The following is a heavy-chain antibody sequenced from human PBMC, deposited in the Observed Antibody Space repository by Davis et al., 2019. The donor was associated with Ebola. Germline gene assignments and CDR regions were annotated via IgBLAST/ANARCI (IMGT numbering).Heavy chain of an antibody. CDR2: IIPMFGAP. V-gene: IGHV1-69*13. Sequence: AASVQVSCKASGGIFSDYTVNWVRQAPGQGLEWMGGIIPMFGAPTYAQKFQDRVTITADASTTTVYLELSSLTSADTATYYCARARPGVLLVPGSVELNAYYYFGMDVWGKGTAVTVSS. CDR1: GGIFSDYT. D-gene: IGHD3-10*01. J-gene: IGHJ6*04. CDR3: ARARPGVLLVPGSVELNAYYYFGMDV.